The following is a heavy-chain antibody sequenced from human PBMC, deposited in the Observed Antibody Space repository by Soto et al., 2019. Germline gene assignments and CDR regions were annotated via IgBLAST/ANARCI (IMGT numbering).Heavy chain of an antibody. Sequence: QVQLQESGPGLVKPSQTLSLTCTVSGGSISSGGYYWSWIRQHTGKGLEWIGYIYYSGSTYYNPSLKTRVTISVETSKIQFSLKLSSVTAADTAVYYCARSLGVAAAGPFDYWGQGTLVTVAS. J-gene: IGHJ4*02. CDR3: ARSLGVAAAGPFDY. CDR2: IYYSGST. V-gene: IGHV4-31*03. D-gene: IGHD6-13*01. CDR1: GGSISSGGYY.